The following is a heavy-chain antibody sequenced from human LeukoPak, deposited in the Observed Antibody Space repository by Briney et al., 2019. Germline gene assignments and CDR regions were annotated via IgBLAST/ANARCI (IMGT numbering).Heavy chain of an antibody. Sequence: GGSLRLSCAASGFTVSSNYMSWVRQAPGKGLEWVSVIYSGGSTYYADSVKGRFTISRDNAKNSLYLQMNSLRAEDTAVYYCARDGHYDILTGYFQDWGQGTLVTVSS. CDR1: GFTVSSNY. V-gene: IGHV3-53*01. D-gene: IGHD3-9*01. CDR2: IYSGGST. CDR3: ARDGHYDILTGYFQD. J-gene: IGHJ1*01.